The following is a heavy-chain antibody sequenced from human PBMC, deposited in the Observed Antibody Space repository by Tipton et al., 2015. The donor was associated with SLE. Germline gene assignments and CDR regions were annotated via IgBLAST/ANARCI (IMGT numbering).Heavy chain of an antibody. CDR1: GGSISSGSYY. J-gene: IGHJ4*02. D-gene: IGHD3-9*01. CDR3: AREYYDILTGYKYFDY. Sequence: TLSLTCTVSGGSISSGSYYWSWIRQPAGKGLEWVGRIYTSGSTNYNPSLKSRVTISVDTSKNQFSLKLSSVTAADTAVYYCAREYYDILTGYKYFDYWGQGTLVTVSS. V-gene: IGHV4-61*02. CDR2: IYTSGST.